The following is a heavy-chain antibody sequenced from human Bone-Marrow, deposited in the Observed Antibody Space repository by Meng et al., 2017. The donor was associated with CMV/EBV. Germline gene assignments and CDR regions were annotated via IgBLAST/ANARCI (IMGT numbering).Heavy chain of an antibody. CDR3: APRAPVDFWSGSPPAGFFDI. J-gene: IGHJ3*02. V-gene: IGHV1-2*02. CDR1: GYTFTGYY. CDR2: INPNSGGT. D-gene: IGHD3-3*01. Sequence: ASVKVSCKASGYTFTGYYIYWVRQAPGQGLEWMGWINPNSGGTNYAQKFQGRVTMTRDTSISTAYMELSRLRADDTAVYYCAPRAPVDFWSGSPPAGFFDIWGQGTMVTVSS.